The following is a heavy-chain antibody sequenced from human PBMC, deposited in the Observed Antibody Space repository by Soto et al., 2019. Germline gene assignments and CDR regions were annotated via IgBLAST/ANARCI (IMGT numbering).Heavy chain of an antibody. D-gene: IGHD1-26*01. CDR2: INPSSGGK. CDR3: ARDRGSGSYSNRYYYYGMDV. V-gene: IGHV1-46*01. Sequence: AFLQSPYKACVETVTSLYMDWVRQTPGQGLEWMGIINPSSGGKSYEQRFQGRVTMTRDTSTTTVYMELSSLRSEDTAVYYCARDRGSGSYSNRYYYYGMDVWGQGTTVTVSS. J-gene: IGHJ6*02. CDR1: VETVTSLY.